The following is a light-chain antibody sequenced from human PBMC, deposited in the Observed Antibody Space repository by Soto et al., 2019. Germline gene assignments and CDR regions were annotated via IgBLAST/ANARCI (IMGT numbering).Light chain of an antibody. V-gene: IGKV1-5*01. J-gene: IGKJ1*01. CDR2: DAS. CDR1: HSISTW. Sequence: DIQMTQSPSTLSASVGDRVTITCRASHSISTWLAWYQQKPGKAPKLLIFDASSLQSGVPSRFSGSGSGSEFTLTISSLQPDDFATYYCHQYNGFQGSFGQGTKVEIK. CDR3: HQYNGFQGS.